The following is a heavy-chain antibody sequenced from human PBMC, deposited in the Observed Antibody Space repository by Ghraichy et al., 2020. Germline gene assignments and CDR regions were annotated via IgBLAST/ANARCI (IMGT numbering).Heavy chain of an antibody. CDR1: GFTFNTNS. CDR2: ISSSSIYI. Sequence: GGSLRLSCAASGFTFNTNSMSWVRQAPGKGLEWVSSISSSSIYIYSADSVKGRFTISRDNAKNSLYLQMNNLRAEDTAVYYCARASGYNFDYVQGPFDYWGQGTLVTVSS. V-gene: IGHV3-21*01. D-gene: IGHD5-18*01. CDR3: ARASGYNFDYVQGPFDY. J-gene: IGHJ4*02.